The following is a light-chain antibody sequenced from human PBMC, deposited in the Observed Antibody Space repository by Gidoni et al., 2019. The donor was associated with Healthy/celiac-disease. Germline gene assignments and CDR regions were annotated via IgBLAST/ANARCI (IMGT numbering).Light chain of an antibody. CDR1: QSVLYSSNNKNY. CDR2: WAS. V-gene: IGKV4-1*01. CDR3: QQYYSTRGT. Sequence: DIVMSPSPDSLAVSLGERATINCKSSQSVLYSSNNKNYLAWYQQKPGQPPKLLIYWASTRESGVPDRFSGSGSGTDFTLTISSLQAEDVAVYYCQQYYSTRGTFGQGTKVEIK. J-gene: IGKJ1*01.